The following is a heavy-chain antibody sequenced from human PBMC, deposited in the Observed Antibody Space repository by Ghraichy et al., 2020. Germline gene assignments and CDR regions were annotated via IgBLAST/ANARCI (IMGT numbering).Heavy chain of an antibody. Sequence: GESLNISCAASAFTFSNYDMHWVRQATGKGLEWVSSIGSAGDPHYLDSVKGRFTISRENAKNSLYLQMNSLRAGDTAIYYCARQTLYGSGSYHFDYWGQGTLVTVSS. J-gene: IGHJ4*02. CDR3: ARQTLYGSGSYHFDY. CDR1: AFTFSNYD. V-gene: IGHV3-13*05. D-gene: IGHD3-10*01. CDR2: IGSAGDP.